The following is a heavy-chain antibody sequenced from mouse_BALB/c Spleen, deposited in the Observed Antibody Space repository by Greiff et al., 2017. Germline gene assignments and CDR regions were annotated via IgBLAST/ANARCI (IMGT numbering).Heavy chain of an antibody. V-gene: IGHV7-1*02. CDR3: ARELYYSLAY. J-gene: IGHJ3*01. D-gene: IGHD2-12*01. CDR1: GFTFSYFY. CDR2: SRNKANDYTT. Sequence: EVQVVESGGGLVQPGGSLRLSCATSGFTFSYFYMEWVRQPPGKRLEWIAASRNKANDYTTEYSASVKGRFIVSRDTSQSILYLQMNALRAEDTAIDYCARELYYSLAYWGQGTLVTVSA.